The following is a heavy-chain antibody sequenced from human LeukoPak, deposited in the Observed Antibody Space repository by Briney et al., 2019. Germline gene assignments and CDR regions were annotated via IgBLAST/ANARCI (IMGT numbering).Heavy chain of an antibody. CDR2: IYYSGST. CDR3: ARVGRIVVADLGAFDI. Sequence: PSETLSLTCTVSGGSISSGGYYWSWLRQHPGKGLEWLGYIYYSGSTYYNPSLKSRVTISVDTSKNQSSLKLSSVTAADTAVYYCARVGRIVVADLGAFDIWGQGTMVTVSS. V-gene: IGHV4-31*03. CDR1: GGSISSGGYY. J-gene: IGHJ3*02. D-gene: IGHD6-19*01.